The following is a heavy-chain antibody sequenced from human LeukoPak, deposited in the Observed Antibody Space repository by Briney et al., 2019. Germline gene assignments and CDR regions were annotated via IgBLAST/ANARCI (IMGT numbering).Heavy chain of an antibody. D-gene: IGHD5-18*01. CDR2: ISAYNGNT. CDR3: ARGYSYGSRDYYYYYDMDV. V-gene: IGHV1-18*01. CDR1: GYTFTSYG. Sequence: ASVKVSCKASGYTFTSYGISWVRQAPGQGLEWMGWISAYNGNTNYAQKLQGRVTMTTDTSTSTAYMELRSLRSDDTAVYYCARGYSYGSRDYYYYYDMDVWGQGTTVTVSS. J-gene: IGHJ6*02.